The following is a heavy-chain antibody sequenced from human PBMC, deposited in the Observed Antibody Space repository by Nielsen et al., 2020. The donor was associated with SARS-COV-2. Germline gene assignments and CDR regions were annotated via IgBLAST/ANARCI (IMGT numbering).Heavy chain of an antibody. Sequence: GGSLRLSCAASGFTFDDYAMHWVRQAPGKGLEWVSGISWNSGSIGYADSVKGRFTISRDNAKNPLYLQMNSLRAEDTALYYCASISGYWGQGTLVTVSS. CDR1: GFTFDDYA. D-gene: IGHD3-10*01. CDR3: ASISGY. CDR2: ISWNSGSI. J-gene: IGHJ4*02. V-gene: IGHV3-9*01.